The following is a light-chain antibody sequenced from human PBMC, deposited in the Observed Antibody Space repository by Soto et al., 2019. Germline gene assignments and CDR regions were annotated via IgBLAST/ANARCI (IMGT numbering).Light chain of an antibody. CDR3: SSYTSSSTLVV. J-gene: IGLJ2*01. CDR2: EVS. V-gene: IGLV2-14*01. Sequence: QSVLTQPASVSGSPGQSITISCTGTSSDVGGYNYVSWYQQHPGKAPKLMIYEVSNRPSGVSNRFSGSKSGNTASLTISGLQAEDEADYYCSSYTSSSTLVVFGGGPKVTVL. CDR1: SSDVGGYNY.